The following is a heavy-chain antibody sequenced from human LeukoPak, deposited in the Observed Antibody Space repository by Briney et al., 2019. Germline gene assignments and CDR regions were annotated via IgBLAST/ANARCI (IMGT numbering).Heavy chain of an antibody. J-gene: IGHJ3*02. D-gene: IGHD1-26*01. CDR1: GFTVSSNY. CDR2: IYSGGNT. Sequence: GSLRLSCAASGFTVSSNYMSWVRQAPGKGLEWVSVIYSGGNTYYADSVKGRFTISRDNSKNTVSLQMNSLRDEDTAVYFCAVSRIVGAVDVFDMWGQGTMVTVSS. V-gene: IGHV3-66*01. CDR3: AVSRIVGAVDVFDM.